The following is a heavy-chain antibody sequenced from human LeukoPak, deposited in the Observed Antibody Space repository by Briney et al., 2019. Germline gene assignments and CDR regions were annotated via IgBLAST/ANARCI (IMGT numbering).Heavy chain of an antibody. D-gene: IGHD5-24*01. CDR3: AREGRDGGLYFDY. J-gene: IGHJ4*02. CDR1: GFTFSSYG. CDR2: ISYDGSNK. V-gene: IGHV3-30*03. Sequence: GGSLRPTCAASGFTFSSYGMHWVRQAPGKGLEWVAVISYDGSNKYYADSVKGRFTISRDNSKNTLYLQMNSLRAEDTAVYYCAREGRDGGLYFDYWGQGTLVTVSS.